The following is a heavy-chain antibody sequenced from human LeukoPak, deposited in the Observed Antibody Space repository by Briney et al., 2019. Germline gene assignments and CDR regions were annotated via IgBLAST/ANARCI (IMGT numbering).Heavy chain of an antibody. D-gene: IGHD4-11*01. V-gene: IGHV3-74*01. CDR2: INTDGSST. CDR3: ARVGTVTTLGYFDL. J-gene: IGHJ2*01. Sequence: PGGSLRLSCAASGFTFRSYWMHWVRQAPGKGLVWVSRINTDGSSTSYADSVKGRFTISRDNAKNTLYLQMNSLRAEDTAVYYSARVGTVTTLGYFDLWGRGTLVTVSS. CDR1: GFTFRSYW.